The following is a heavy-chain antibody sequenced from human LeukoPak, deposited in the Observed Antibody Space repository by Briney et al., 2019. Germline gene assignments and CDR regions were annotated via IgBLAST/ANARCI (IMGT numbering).Heavy chain of an antibody. CDR2: IYPGDSDT. Sequence: GESLKISCKGSGYTFPSYWIGWVRQMPGKGLAWMGIIYPGDSDTTYSPSFQGQVTISADKSISTAYLQWSSLKASDTAMYYCARRGTYRAFDYWGQGTLVTVSS. J-gene: IGHJ4*02. V-gene: IGHV5-51*01. D-gene: IGHD1-26*01. CDR3: ARRGTYRAFDY. CDR1: GYTFPSYW.